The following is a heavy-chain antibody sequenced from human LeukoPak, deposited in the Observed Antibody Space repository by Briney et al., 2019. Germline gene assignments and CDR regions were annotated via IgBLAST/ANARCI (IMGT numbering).Heavy chain of an antibody. V-gene: IGHV3-23*01. Sequence: PGGSLRLSCAASGFTFSSYAMSWVRQAPGKGLEWVSAISGSGGSTYYADSVKGRFTISRDNSKNTLYLQMNGLTAEDTAVYFCARDPNGDYIGAFDFRGQGTRVTVSS. CDR1: GFTFSSYA. CDR3: ARDPNGDYIGAFDF. J-gene: IGHJ3*01. CDR2: ISGSGGST. D-gene: IGHD4-17*01.